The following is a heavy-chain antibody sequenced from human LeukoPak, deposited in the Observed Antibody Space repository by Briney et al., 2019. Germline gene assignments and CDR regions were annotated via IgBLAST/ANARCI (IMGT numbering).Heavy chain of an antibody. V-gene: IGHV3-7*01. Sequence: GGSLRLSCGASGFTFSSYWMTWVRQAPGKGLEWVANIKQDGRVKNYVDSVKGRFTISRDNAKNSLYLQMNSLRADDTGVYYCARGPHKEATSYWGQGTLVTVSS. D-gene: IGHD5-12*01. CDR1: GFTFSSYW. J-gene: IGHJ4*02. CDR2: IKQDGRVK. CDR3: ARGPHKEATSY.